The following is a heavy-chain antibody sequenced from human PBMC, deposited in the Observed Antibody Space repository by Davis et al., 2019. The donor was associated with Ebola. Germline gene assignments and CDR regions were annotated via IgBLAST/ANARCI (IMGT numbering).Heavy chain of an antibody. CDR3: ARSIAVVYAFDI. CDR2: IIPIFGTA. D-gene: IGHD6-19*01. V-gene: IGHV1-69*13. Sequence: SVKISCKASAGTFSSYAISWVRQAPGQGLEWMGGIIPIFGTANYAQKFQGRVTITADESTSTAYMELSSLRSEDTAVYYCARSIAVVYAFDIWGQGTMVTVSS. J-gene: IGHJ3*02. CDR1: AGTFSSYA.